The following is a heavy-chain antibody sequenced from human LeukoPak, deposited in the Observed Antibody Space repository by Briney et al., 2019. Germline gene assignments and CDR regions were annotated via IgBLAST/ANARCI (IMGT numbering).Heavy chain of an antibody. Sequence: KPSETLSLTCTVSGVSISSHYWGWIRQPPGKGLEWIAYMFDSESTKDNPSLKSRITLSADTSKNQFSLRLSSVTAADTAVYYCATIKRGSIYGYFDFWGQGILVTVSS. CDR3: ATIKRGSIYGYFDF. D-gene: IGHD5-18*01. V-gene: IGHV4-59*11. J-gene: IGHJ4*02. CDR1: GVSISSHY. CDR2: MFDSEST.